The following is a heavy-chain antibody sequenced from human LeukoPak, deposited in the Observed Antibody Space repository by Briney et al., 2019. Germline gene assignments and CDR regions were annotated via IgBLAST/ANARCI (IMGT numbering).Heavy chain of an antibody. CDR3: ARNSPTVPIVVVTAIEALIAFDI. V-gene: IGHV3-30*02. Sequence: PGGSLRLSCAASGFTFSSYGMHWVRQAPGKGLEWVAFIRYDGSNKYYADSVKGRFTISRDNSKNTLYLQMNSLRAEDTAVYYCARNSPTVPIVVVTAIEALIAFDIWGQGTMVTVSS. CDR2: IRYDGSNK. J-gene: IGHJ3*02. D-gene: IGHD2-21*02. CDR1: GFTFSSYG.